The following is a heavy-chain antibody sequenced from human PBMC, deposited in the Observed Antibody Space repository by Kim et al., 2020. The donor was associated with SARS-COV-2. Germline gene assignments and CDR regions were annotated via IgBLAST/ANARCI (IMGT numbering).Heavy chain of an antibody. V-gene: IGHV4-59*08. Sequence: SETLSLTCTVSGGSISSYYWSWIRQPPGKGLEWIGYIYYSGSTNYNPSLKSRVTISVDTSKNQFSLKLSSVNAADTAVYYCASHSGSYGAVFGYWGQGTLVTVAS. CDR1: GGSISSYY. CDR3: ASHSGSYGAVFGY. CDR2: IYYSGST. D-gene: IGHD1-26*01. J-gene: IGHJ4*02.